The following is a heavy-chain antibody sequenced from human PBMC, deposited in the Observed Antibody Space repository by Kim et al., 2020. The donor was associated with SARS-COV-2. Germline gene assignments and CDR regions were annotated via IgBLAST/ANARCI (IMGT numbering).Heavy chain of an antibody. V-gene: IGHV4-39*01. J-gene: IGHJ4*02. Sequence: SETLSLTCTVSGGSISSSSYYWGWIRQPPGKGLEWIGSIYYSGSTYYNPSLKSRVTISVDTSKNQFSLKLSSVTAADTAVYYCASPYYYDSSGYYSIDYWGQGTLVTVSS. CDR3: ASPYYYDSSGYYSIDY. D-gene: IGHD3-22*01. CDR2: IYYSGST. CDR1: GGSISSSSYY.